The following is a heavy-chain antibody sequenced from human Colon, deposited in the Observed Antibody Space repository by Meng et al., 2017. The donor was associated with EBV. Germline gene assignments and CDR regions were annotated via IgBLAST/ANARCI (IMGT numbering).Heavy chain of an antibody. J-gene: IGHJ4*02. Sequence: QLQESGPGLVKASGTRSLTCVVSGGSISSSYWWTWVRQSPGKGVEWIGEMYHSGTTNYNPSLKSRVTISMGKSNNQLSLKLNSVTAADTAVYYCATQESRDGHNPYWGQGTLVTVSS. CDR3: ATQESRDGHNPY. CDR2: MYHSGTT. V-gene: IGHV4-4*02. CDR1: GGSISSSYW. D-gene: IGHD5-24*01.